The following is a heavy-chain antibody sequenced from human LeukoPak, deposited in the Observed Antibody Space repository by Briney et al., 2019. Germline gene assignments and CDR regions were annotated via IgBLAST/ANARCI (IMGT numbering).Heavy chain of an antibody. CDR2: IYYSGST. CDR1: GGSISSYY. V-gene: IGHV4-59*01. CDR3: ARGRKGHFDY. J-gene: IGHJ4*02. Sequence: SETLSLTCTVSGGSISSYYWSWIRQPPGKGLEWIGYIYYSGSTNYNPSLKSRVTISVDTSKNQFSLKLSSVTAADTAAYYCARGRKGHFDYWGQGTLVTVSS.